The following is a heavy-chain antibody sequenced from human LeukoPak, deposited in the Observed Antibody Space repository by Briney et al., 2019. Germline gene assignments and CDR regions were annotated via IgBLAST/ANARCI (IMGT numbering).Heavy chain of an antibody. CDR3: ARARGGGYVPYYFDY. D-gene: IGHD5-12*01. J-gene: IGHJ4*02. CDR2: IYTSGST. V-gene: IGHV4-61*02. Sequence: SQTLSLTCTISGGSMSSGSYYWSWIRQPAGKGLEWIGRIYTSGSTNYNPSLKSRVTISVDTSKNQFSLKLSSVTAADTAVYYCARARGGGYVPYYFDYWGQGTLVTVSS. CDR1: GGSMSSGSYY.